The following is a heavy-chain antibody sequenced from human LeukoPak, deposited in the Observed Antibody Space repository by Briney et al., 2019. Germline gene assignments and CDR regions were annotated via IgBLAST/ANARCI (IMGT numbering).Heavy chain of an antibody. J-gene: IGHJ4*02. CDR2: ISGSGVNT. D-gene: IGHD4-17*01. Sequence: GGSLRLSCAASGFTFSSYAMSWVRQAPGKGLEWVSGISGSGVNTYYVDSMKGRFTISRDNSKNTLYLHMNSLRAEDTAVYYCAKPRSGDGDYVFDYWGQGTLVTVSS. CDR1: GFTFSSYA. V-gene: IGHV3-23*01. CDR3: AKPRSGDGDYVFDY.